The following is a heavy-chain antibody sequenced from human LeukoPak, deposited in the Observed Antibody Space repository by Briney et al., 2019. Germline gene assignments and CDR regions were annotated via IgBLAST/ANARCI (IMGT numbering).Heavy chain of an antibody. Sequence: GGSLRLSCTASGFTFGDYAMSWFRQAPGKGLEWVGFIRSKAYGGTTEYAASVKGRFTISRDDSKSIAYLQMNSLKTEDTAVYYCTRGDLWFGESIYGMDVWGQGTTVTVSS. D-gene: IGHD3-10*01. CDR3: TRGDLWFGESIYGMDV. J-gene: IGHJ6*02. CDR2: IRSKAYGGTT. V-gene: IGHV3-49*03. CDR1: GFTFGDYA.